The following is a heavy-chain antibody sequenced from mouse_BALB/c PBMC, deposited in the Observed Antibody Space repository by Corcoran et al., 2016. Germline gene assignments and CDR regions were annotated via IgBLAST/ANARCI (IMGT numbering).Heavy chain of an antibody. V-gene: IGHV3-6*01. CDR3: ARQLGFDY. CDR2: ISYDGSN. CDR1: GYSITSGYY. Sequence: DVQLQESGPGLVKPSQSLSLTCSVTGYSITSGYYWNWIRQFPGNKLEWMGYISYDGSNNYNPSLKNRISITRDTSKNQFFLKLNYVTTEDPATYFRARQLGFDYWGQGTTLTVSS. J-gene: IGHJ2*01. D-gene: IGHD3-1*01.